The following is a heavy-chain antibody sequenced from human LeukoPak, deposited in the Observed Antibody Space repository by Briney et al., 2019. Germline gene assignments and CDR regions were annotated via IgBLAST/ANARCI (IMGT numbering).Heavy chain of an antibody. Sequence: GGSLRLSCAASGFSFSAFKMNWVRQAPGKGLEWISHISTGGRTIYYADSVKGRFTISRDNAKNSLYLQMNSLRGEDTGVYYCARGSGYVLDYWTQGTLVTVSS. D-gene: IGHD2-15*01. CDR3: ARGSGYVLDY. CDR2: ISTGGRTI. V-gene: IGHV3-48*03. J-gene: IGHJ4*02. CDR1: GFSFSAFK.